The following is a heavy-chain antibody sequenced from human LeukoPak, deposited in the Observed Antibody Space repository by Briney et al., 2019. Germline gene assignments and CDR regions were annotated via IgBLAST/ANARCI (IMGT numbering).Heavy chain of an antibody. CDR2: IYPGDSDT. D-gene: IGHD3-10*01. Sequence: PGESLKISCKGSGYSFTSYWIGWVRQMPGKGLEWMGIIYPGDSDTRYSPSFQGQVTISADKSISTADLQWSSLKASDTAMYYCARHESGSGYYYYYMDVWGKGTTVTVSS. J-gene: IGHJ6*03. V-gene: IGHV5-51*01. CDR1: GYSFTSYW. CDR3: ARHESGSGYYYYYMDV.